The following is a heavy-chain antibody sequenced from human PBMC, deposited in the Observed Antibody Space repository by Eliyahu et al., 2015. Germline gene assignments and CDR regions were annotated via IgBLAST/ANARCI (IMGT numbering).Heavy chain of an antibody. J-gene: IGHJ3*02. CDR3: ARATGGSLLHAFDI. D-gene: IGHD3-10*01. V-gene: IGHV3-13*05. CDR1: GFTFNLYD. Sequence: EVQLVESGGGLVQPGGSLRLSCAAXGFTFNLYDMHWVRQSAEKGLEWVSGIGAAGDPYYPDSVKGRFTISREDADNSLFLQMNSLRAADTAVYFCARATGGSLLHAFDIWGQGTVVTVS. CDR2: IGAAGDP.